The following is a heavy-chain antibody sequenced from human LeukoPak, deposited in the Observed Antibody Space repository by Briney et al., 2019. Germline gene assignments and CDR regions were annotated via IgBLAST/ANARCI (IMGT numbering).Heavy chain of an antibody. CDR3: ARVGYSGYDDY. J-gene: IGHJ4*02. Sequence: GGSLRLSCAASGFTFDDYGMSWVRQAPGKGLEWVSGINWNGGSTGYADSVKGRFTISRDNSKNTLYLQMGSLRAEDMAVYYCARVGYSGYDDYWGQGTLVTVSS. D-gene: IGHD5-12*01. V-gene: IGHV3-20*04. CDR2: INWNGGST. CDR1: GFTFDDYG.